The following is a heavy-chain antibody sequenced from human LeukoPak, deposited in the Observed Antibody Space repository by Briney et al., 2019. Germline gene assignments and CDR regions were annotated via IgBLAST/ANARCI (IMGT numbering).Heavy chain of an antibody. CDR3: ARVAVPAVPYYYYYMDV. CDR2: INWNGGST. Sequence: GGSLRLSCAASGFTFDDYGMSWVRQAPGKGLEWVSGINWNGGSTGYADSVKGRFTISRDNAKNSLYLQMSSLRAEDTALYYCARVAVPAVPYYYYYMDVWGKGTTVTVSS. V-gene: IGHV3-20*04. CDR1: GFTFDDYG. D-gene: IGHD2-2*01. J-gene: IGHJ6*03.